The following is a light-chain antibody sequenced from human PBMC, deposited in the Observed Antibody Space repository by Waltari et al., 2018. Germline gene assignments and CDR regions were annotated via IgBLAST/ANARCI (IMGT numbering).Light chain of an antibody. CDR1: SSDVGSYNL. V-gene: IGLV2-23*02. CDR3: CSYAGSSTFV. CDR2: EVS. J-gene: IGLJ1*01. Sequence: QSALTPPASVSVSPGQSIPISCTGTSSDVGSYNLVSWYQQHPGKAPKLMIYEVSKRPSGVSNRFSGSKSGNTASLTISGLQAEDEADYYCCSYAGSSTFVFGTGTKVTVL.